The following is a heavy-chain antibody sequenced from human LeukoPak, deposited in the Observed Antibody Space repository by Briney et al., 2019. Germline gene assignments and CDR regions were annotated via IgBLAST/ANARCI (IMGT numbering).Heavy chain of an antibody. CDR1: GFTFSSYA. V-gene: IGHV3-23*01. CDR3: TSGRITIFGVVRSFDY. J-gene: IGHJ4*02. Sequence: GGSLRLSCAASGFTFSSYATSWVRQAPGKGLEWVSAISGSGGSTYYADSVKGRFTISRDNSKNTLYLQMNSLRAEDTAVYYCTSGRITIFGVVRSFDYWGQGTLVTVSS. CDR2: ISGSGGST. D-gene: IGHD3-3*01.